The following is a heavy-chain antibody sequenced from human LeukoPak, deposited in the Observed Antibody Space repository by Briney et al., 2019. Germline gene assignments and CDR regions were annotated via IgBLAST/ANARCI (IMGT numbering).Heavy chain of an antibody. CDR1: GFTFRNYA. V-gene: IGHV3-23*01. Sequence: GGSLRLSCAASGFTFRNYAISWVRQAPGKGLDGVSRINCADTTTLYADCVRGRFTIYRENSKNALSLEMNSLRAEDTAVYYCVRNQWVEQYWYFDLWGRGTLVTVSS. CDR2: INCADTTT. D-gene: IGHD1/OR15-1a*01. CDR3: VRNQWVEQYWYFDL. J-gene: IGHJ2*01.